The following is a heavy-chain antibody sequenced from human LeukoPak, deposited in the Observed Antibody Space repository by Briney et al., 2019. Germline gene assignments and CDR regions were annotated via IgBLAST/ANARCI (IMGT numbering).Heavy chain of an antibody. CDR3: ARPADYGDFEY. V-gene: IGHV3-33*01. CDR2: IWYDGSNK. J-gene: IGHJ4*02. CDR1: GFTFSSYG. Sequence: GGSLRLSCAASGFTFSSYGMHWVRQAPGKGLEWVAVIWYDGSNKYYADSVKGRFTISRDNAKNTLYLQMNSLRAEDTAVYYCARPADYGDFEYWGQGTLVTVSS. D-gene: IGHD4-17*01.